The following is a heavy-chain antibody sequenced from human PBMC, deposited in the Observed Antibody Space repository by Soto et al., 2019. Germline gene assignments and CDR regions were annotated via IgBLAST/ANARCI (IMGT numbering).Heavy chain of an antibody. D-gene: IGHD6-13*01. CDR1: GFTFSSYA. J-gene: IGHJ6*02. CDR3: AREISSSWYYGMDV. V-gene: IGHV3-30-3*01. CDR2: ISYDGSNK. Sequence: PGGSLRLSCAASGFTFSSYAMHWVRQAPGKGLEWVAVISYDGSNKYYADSVKGRFTISRDNSKNTLYLQMNSLRAEDTAVYYCAREISSSWYYGMDVWGQGTTVTVSS.